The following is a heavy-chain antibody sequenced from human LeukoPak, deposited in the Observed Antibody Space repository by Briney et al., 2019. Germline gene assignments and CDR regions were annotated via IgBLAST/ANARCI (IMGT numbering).Heavy chain of an antibody. V-gene: IGHV1-8*01. CDR3: ARDRRVRGVIQGGWFDP. D-gene: IGHD3-10*01. J-gene: IGHJ5*02. Sequence: ASVKVSCKASGYTFTSYDINWVRQATGQGLEWMGWMNPNSGNTGYAQKFQGRVTMTRNTSISTAYMELSSLRSEDTAVYYCARDRRVRGVIQGGWFDPWGQGTLVTVSS. CDR2: MNPNSGNT. CDR1: GYTFTSYD.